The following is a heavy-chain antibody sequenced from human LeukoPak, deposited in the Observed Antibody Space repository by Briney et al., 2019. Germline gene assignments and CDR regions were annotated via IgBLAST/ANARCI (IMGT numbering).Heavy chain of an antibody. J-gene: IGHJ6*02. V-gene: IGHV3-33*01. CDR2: IWYDGSNK. Sequence: PGRSLRLSCAASGFTFSSYGMHWVRQAPGKGLEWGAVIWYDGSNKYYADSVKARFTISRDNSKNTLYLQMNSLRAEDTAVYYCARDGTMVRGVIFGMDVWGQGTTVTVSS. D-gene: IGHD3-10*01. CDR3: ARDGTMVRGVIFGMDV. CDR1: GFTFSSYG.